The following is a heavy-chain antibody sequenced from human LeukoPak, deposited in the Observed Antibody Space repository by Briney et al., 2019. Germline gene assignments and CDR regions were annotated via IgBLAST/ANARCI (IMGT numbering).Heavy chain of an antibody. Sequence: GRSLRLSCAASGFTFSSYAMSWVRQAPGKGLEWVSAISGSGGSTYYADSVKGRFTISRDNSKNTLYLQMNSLRAEDTAVYYCAKAPYSSSWYGSYFQHWGQGTLVTVSS. V-gene: IGHV3-23*01. D-gene: IGHD6-13*01. J-gene: IGHJ1*01. CDR1: GFTFSSYA. CDR3: AKAPYSSSWYGSYFQH. CDR2: ISGSGGST.